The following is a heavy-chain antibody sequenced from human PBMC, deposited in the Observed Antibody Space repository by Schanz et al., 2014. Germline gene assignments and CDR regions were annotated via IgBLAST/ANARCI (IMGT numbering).Heavy chain of an antibody. CDR2: ISVYNHNK. J-gene: IGHJ4*02. Sequence: QIQLVQSGPEVKRPGATVKVSCKASGYIFINSGISWVRQAPGQGLEWMGWISVYNHNKEYDQKFQGRGTMTTDTSTSTAYMALTDLRSDDTAVYYCARDRRFFDRDDLYYFDSWGQGTLGTVSS. CDR3: ARDRRFFDRDDLYYFDS. V-gene: IGHV1-18*01. D-gene: IGHD3-3*01. CDR1: GYIFINSG.